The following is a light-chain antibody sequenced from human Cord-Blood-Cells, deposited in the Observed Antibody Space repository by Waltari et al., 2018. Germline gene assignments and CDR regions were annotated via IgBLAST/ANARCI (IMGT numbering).Light chain of an antibody. CDR1: SSDVGSYNL. CDR3: CSYAGSSTLV. V-gene: IGLV2-23*01. Sequence: QSALPQPASVSGSPGQSITISCTGTSSDVGSYNLVSWYQQHPGKAPKLMIYEGSKRPVGVSNRFSGSKSGNTASLTISGLQAEDEADYYCCSYAGSSTLVFGGGTKLTVL. CDR2: EGS. J-gene: IGLJ2*01.